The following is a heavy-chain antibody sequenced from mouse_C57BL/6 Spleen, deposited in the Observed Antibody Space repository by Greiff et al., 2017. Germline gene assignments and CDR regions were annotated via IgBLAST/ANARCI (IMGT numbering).Heavy chain of an antibody. CDR1: GFNIKDYY. Sequence: EVKLMESGAELVKPGASVKLSCTASGFNIKDYYMHWVKQRTEQGLEWIGRIDPEDGETKYAPKFQGKATITADTYSNTAYLQLSSLTSEDTAVYYCATPRDYGSSYVVWYFDVWGTGTTVTVSS. V-gene: IGHV14-2*01. CDR2: IDPEDGET. J-gene: IGHJ1*03. D-gene: IGHD1-1*01. CDR3: ATPRDYGSSYVVWYFDV.